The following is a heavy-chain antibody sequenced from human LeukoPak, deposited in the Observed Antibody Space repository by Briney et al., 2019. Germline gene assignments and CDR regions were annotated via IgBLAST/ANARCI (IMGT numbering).Heavy chain of an antibody. CDR3: AKDLNYYYYGMDV. CDR2: ICGSGGST. J-gene: IGHJ6*04. V-gene: IGHV3-23*01. CDR1: GFTFSSYA. Sequence: GGSLRLSCVASGFTFSSYAMSWVRQAPGKGLEWVSVICGSGGSTYYADSVKGRFTISRDKSKNTLYLQMNSLRAEDTAVYYCAKDLNYYYYGMDVWGKGTTVTVSS.